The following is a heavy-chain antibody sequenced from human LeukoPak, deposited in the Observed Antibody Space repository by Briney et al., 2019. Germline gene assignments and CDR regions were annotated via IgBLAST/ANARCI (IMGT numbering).Heavy chain of an antibody. J-gene: IGHJ5*02. D-gene: IGHD6-19*01. CDR2: IKQDGSEK. V-gene: IGHV3-7*01. Sequence: GGSLRLSCAASGFTFSNNWMTWVRQAPGKGLEWVAHIKQDGSEKYYVASVKGRFIISRDNAKNSLYLQMNSLRAEDTAVYYCARYSSGWYDLWGQGTLVTVSS. CDR3: ARYSSGWYDL. CDR1: GFTFSNNW.